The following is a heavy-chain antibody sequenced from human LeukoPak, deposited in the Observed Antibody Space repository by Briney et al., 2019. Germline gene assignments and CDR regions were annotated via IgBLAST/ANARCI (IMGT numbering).Heavy chain of an antibody. D-gene: IGHD3-10*01. CDR1: GYTFTSYD. CDR3: AREGYGSGNYYYYGMDV. Sequence: GASVKVSCKASGYTFTSYDINWVRQATGQGLGWMGWMNPNSGNTGYAQKFQGRVTMTRNTSISTAYMELSSLRSEDTAVYYCAREGYGSGNYYYYGMDVWGQGTTVTVSS. V-gene: IGHV1-8*01. J-gene: IGHJ6*02. CDR2: MNPNSGNT.